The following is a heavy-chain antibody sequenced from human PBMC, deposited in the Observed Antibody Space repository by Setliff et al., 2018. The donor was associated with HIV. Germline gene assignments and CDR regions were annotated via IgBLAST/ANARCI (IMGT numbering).Heavy chain of an antibody. CDR2: IYPGDSDI. Sequence: GESLKISCEASGYTFTNYWIGWVRQMPGKGLEWMGIIYPGDSDITYSPSFQGQVTISADKSITTAYLQWSSLKASDTAIYYCVRHRSAVAGTRIGCCYYMDVWGKGTTVTVSS. D-gene: IGHD6-19*01. CDR3: VRHRSAVAGTRIGCCYYMDV. CDR1: GYTFTNYW. V-gene: IGHV5-51*01. J-gene: IGHJ6*03.